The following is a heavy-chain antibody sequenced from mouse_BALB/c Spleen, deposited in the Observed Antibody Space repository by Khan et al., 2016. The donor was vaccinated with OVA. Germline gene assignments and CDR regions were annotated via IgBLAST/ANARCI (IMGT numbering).Heavy chain of an antibody. Sequence: EVQLQESGPGLVKPSQSLSLTCTVTGYSITSDYAWNWIRQFPGNKLEWMGYISYSGSTTYNPSLKSRTSITRDTFKDQFFLQLKSVTSEDTATYYCASELGRYYALDYWGQGTSVTVSS. J-gene: IGHJ4*01. CDR3: ASELGRYYALDY. V-gene: IGHV3-2*02. CDR2: ISYSGST. D-gene: IGHD4-1*01. CDR1: GYSITSDYA.